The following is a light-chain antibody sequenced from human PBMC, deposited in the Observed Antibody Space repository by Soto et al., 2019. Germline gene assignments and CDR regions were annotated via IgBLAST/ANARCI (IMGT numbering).Light chain of an antibody. CDR1: QSLLHTNGYNY. CDR2: LGS. J-gene: IGKJ1*01. CDR3: MQGLQSPT. Sequence: VMTQSPLSLPVTPGEPASISCRSSQSLLHTNGYNYLDWYLQKPGQSPQLLTYLGSNRASGVPDRFSGSGSGRDFTLKISTVEPEDVGVYYCMQGLQSPTFGQGTKVEIK. V-gene: IGKV2-28*01.